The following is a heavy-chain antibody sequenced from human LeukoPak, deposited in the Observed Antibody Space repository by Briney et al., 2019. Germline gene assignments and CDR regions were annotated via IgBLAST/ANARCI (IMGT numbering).Heavy chain of an antibody. V-gene: IGHV1-69*05. J-gene: IGHJ4*02. CDR3: ARVYCSSTGCYEVDY. CDR1: GGTFSSYA. CDR2: IIPIFGTA. D-gene: IGHD2-2*01. Sequence: GASVKVSCKASGGTFSSYAISWVRQAPGQGLEWMGGIIPIFGTANYAQKFQGRVTITTDESTSTAYMELSSLRSEDTAVYYCARVYCSSTGCYEVDYWGQGTLVTVSS.